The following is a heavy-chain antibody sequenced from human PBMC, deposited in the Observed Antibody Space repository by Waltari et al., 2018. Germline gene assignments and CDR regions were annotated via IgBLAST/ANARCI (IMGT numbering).Heavy chain of an antibody. Sequence: QVQLVQSGAEVKKPGASVKVSCKASGYTFTGYSMHWLRQAPGQGLEWMGWINPNSGGTNYAQKFQGWVTMTRDTSISTAYMELSRLRSDDTAVYYCARSPWEKTTCFDYWGRGTLVTVSS. J-gene: IGHJ4*02. CDR3: ARSPWEKTTCFDY. CDR2: INPNSGGT. CDR1: GYTFTGYS. D-gene: IGHD1-26*01. V-gene: IGHV1-2*04.